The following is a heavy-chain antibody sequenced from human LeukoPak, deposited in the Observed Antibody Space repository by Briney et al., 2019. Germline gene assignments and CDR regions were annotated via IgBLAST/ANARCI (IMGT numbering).Heavy chain of an antibody. Sequence: ASVKVSCKASGGTFSSYAISWVRQAPGQGLEWMGGIIPIFGTANYAQKFQDRVAITADKSTSTAYMELSSLRSEDTAVYYCARVVGLTGYSSSWYSGYYYYMDVWGKGTTVTVSS. D-gene: IGHD6-13*01. CDR3: ARVVGLTGYSSSWYSGYYYYMDV. V-gene: IGHV1-69*06. J-gene: IGHJ6*03. CDR1: GGTFSSYA. CDR2: IIPIFGTA.